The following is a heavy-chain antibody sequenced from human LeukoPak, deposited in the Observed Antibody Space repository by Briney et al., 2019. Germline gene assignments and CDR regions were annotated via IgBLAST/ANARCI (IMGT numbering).Heavy chain of an antibody. V-gene: IGHV4-4*07. CDR3: ARDSRYYDFWSGYLDY. CDR1: SGFISNYY. J-gene: IGHJ4*02. CDR2: ISTSGNT. Sequence: SETLSLTCSVSSGFISNYYWSWIRQPAGKGLEWIGRISTSGNTNYSPSLKSRVTMSADTSKNQFFLNLRSVTAADTAVYYCARDSRYYDFWSGYLDYWGQGALVTVSS. D-gene: IGHD3-3*01.